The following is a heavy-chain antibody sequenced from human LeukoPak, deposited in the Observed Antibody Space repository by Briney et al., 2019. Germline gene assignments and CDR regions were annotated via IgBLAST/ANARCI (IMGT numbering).Heavy chain of an antibody. CDR1: GYTLTELS. J-gene: IGHJ4*02. Sequence: ASVKVSCKVSGYTLTELSMHWVRQAPGKGLEWMGGFDPEDGETIYAQKFQGRVTMTRDMSTSTVYMELSSLRSEDTAVYYCARVDYGSGTRKFDYWGQGTLVTVSS. CDR2: FDPEDGET. D-gene: IGHD3-10*01. V-gene: IGHV1-24*01. CDR3: ARVDYGSGTRKFDY.